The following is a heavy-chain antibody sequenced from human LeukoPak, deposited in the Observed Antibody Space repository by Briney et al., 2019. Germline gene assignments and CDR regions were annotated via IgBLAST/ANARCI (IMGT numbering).Heavy chain of an antibody. CDR1: GFTFDDYA. CDR3: AKDRRYGVAVAGTRFDY. CDR2: ISWNSGSI. D-gene: IGHD6-19*01. V-gene: IGHV3-9*01. Sequence: GGSLRLSCAASGFTFDDYAMHWVRQAPGKGLEWVSGISWNSGSIGYADSVKGRFTISRDNAKNSLYLQMNSLRAEDTALYYCAKDRRYGVAVAGTRFDYWGQGTLVTVSS. J-gene: IGHJ4*02.